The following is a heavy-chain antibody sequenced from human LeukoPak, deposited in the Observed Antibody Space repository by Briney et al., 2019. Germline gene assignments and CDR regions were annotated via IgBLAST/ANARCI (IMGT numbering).Heavy chain of an antibody. D-gene: IGHD3-3*01. CDR3: ARVYASGWLGVDY. CDR1: GGSISSGSYY. Sequence: PSETLSLTCTVSGGSISSGSYYWSWIRQPAGKGLEWIGRIYTSGSTNYNPSLKSRVTISVDTSKNQFSLKLCSVTAADTAVYYCARVYASGWLGVDYWGQGTLVTVSS. J-gene: IGHJ4*02. CDR2: IYTSGST. V-gene: IGHV4-61*02.